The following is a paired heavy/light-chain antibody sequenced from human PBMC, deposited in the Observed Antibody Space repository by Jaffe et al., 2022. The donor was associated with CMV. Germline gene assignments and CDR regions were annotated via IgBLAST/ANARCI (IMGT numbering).Light chain of an antibody. CDR3: SSYTSSSTQV. V-gene: IGLV2-14*03. CDR2: DVS. J-gene: IGLJ1*01. CDR1: SSDVGPYTS. Sequence: QSALTQPASVSGSPGQSITISCTGTSSDVGPYTSVSWYQQHPGKVPKLIIYDVSNRPSGVSNRFSGSKSGNTASLTISGLQSEDEADYFCSSYTSSSTQVFGTGTKVTVL.
Heavy chain of an antibody. CDR3: AKDRRGNRGPLDL. V-gene: IGHV3-30*18. CDR1: GFSFSSYG. Sequence: QEQLVESGGGVVQPGRSLRLSCAASGFSFSSYGMHWVRQAPGKGLEWLAVISFDGGYKYFADSVKGRFSISRDNSKNTLYLQMDSLRTDDTALYYCAKDRRGNRGPLDLWGQGTLVTVSS. J-gene: IGHJ5*02. CDR2: ISFDGGYK. D-gene: IGHD3-10*01.